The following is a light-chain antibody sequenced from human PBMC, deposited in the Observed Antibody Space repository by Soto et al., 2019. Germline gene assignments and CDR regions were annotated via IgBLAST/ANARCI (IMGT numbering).Light chain of an antibody. Sequence: AIRMTQSPSSFSASTGDRVTITVRASQGISSWLAWYQQKPGKDHKLLIYAASSLQSGVTSRFSGSGSGTEITLTISSLQPEDFATYYCQQLNSYPITFGQGTRLEI. CDR3: QQLNSYPIT. CDR2: AAS. J-gene: IGKJ5*01. CDR1: QGISSW. V-gene: IGKV1-8*01.